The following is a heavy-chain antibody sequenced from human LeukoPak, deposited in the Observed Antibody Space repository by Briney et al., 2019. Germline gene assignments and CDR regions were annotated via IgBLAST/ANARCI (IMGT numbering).Heavy chain of an antibody. CDR1: GGSISSHY. J-gene: IGHJ2*01. CDR2: IYYNGST. Sequence: PSETLSLTCTVSGGSISSHYWSWIRQPPGKGLEWIGYIYYNGSTNYNPSLKSRVTISVDTSKNQFSLKLSSVTAADTAVYYCATHYYGSGTYYNYWSFDLWGRGTLVTVSS. V-gene: IGHV4-59*08. D-gene: IGHD3-10*01. CDR3: ATHYYGSGTYYNYWSFDL.